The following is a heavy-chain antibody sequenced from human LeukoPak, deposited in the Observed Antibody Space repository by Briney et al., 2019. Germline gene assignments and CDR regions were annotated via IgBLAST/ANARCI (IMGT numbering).Heavy chain of an antibody. Sequence: SETLSLTCAVYCGSFSGYYWSWIRQPPGKGLEWIGEINHSGSTNYNPSLKSRVTISVDTSKNQFSLKLSSVTAADTAVYYCARGRVNSSGGKYFDLWGRGTLVTVSS. CDR2: INHSGST. CDR3: ARGRVNSSGGKYFDL. CDR1: CGSFSGYY. J-gene: IGHJ2*01. D-gene: IGHD3-22*01. V-gene: IGHV4-34*01.